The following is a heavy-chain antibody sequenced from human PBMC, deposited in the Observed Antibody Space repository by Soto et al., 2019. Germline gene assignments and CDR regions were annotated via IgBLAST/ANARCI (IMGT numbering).Heavy chain of an antibody. CDR2: IYYSGST. V-gene: IGHV4-59*01. Sequence: ASETLSLTCTVSGGSISSYYWSWIRQPPGKGLEWIGYIYYSGSTNYNPSLKSRVTISVDTSKNQFSLKLSSVTAADTAVYYCARVFDGIGVLRRDYYGMDVWGQGTTVTVSS. CDR3: ARVFDGIGVLRRDYYGMDV. CDR1: GGSISSYY. J-gene: IGHJ6*02. D-gene: IGHD3-10*01.